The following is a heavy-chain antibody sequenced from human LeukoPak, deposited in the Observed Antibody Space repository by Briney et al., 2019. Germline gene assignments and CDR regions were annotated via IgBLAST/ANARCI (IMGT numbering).Heavy chain of an antibody. CDR3: ARETYYYDSSGYLHYFDS. V-gene: IGHV4-61*02. J-gene: IGHJ4*02. D-gene: IGHD3-22*01. CDR2: IYTSGST. Sequence: TSETLSLTCTVSGGSISGGSYYWSWIRQPAGKGLEWIGRIYTSGSTNYNPSLKSRVTISVDTSKNQFSLKLSSVTAADTAVYYCARETYYYDSSGYLHYFDSWGQGTLVTVSS. CDR1: GGSISGGSYY.